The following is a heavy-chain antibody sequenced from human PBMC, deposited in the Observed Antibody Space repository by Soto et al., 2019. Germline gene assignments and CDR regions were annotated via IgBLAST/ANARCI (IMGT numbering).Heavy chain of an antibody. J-gene: IGHJ3*02. Sequence: QVHLVESGGDVVQPGRSLRLSCAASGSTFSSYDIHWVRQAPGKGLEWVAHIFPDGSSAYYADSLKGRFTISRDNAKNTVYLQMNSLRPEDTAVYHCASGPSHGAFDIWGQGTMVTVSS. V-gene: IGHV3-30-3*01. CDR2: IFPDGSSA. CDR3: ASGPSHGAFDI. CDR1: GSTFSSYD.